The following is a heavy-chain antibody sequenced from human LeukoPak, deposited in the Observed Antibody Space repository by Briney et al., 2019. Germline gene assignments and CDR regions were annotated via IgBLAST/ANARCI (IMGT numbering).Heavy chain of an antibody. CDR1: GFTFSAYG. D-gene: IGHD4-11*01. V-gene: IGHV3-30*02. CDR3: AEDAAPYSNNSPNWFDP. CDR2: IRYAGSNK. J-gene: IGHJ5*02. Sequence: GGSLRLSCAASGFTFSAYGMRWVRQAPGKGLEWVAFIRYAGSNKYYADSVNGRFTISRDNSKNTLYPQMNSLRVEDTAVYYCAEDAAPYSNNSPNWFDPWGQGTLVTVSS.